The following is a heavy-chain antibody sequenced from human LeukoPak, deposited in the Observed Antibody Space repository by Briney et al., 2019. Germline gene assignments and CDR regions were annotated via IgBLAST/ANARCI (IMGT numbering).Heavy chain of an antibody. J-gene: IGHJ6*03. CDR2: INHSGST. D-gene: IGHD2-15*01. CDR1: GGSFSGYY. CDR3: ARGVTVVVAATEYYYYYYVDV. V-gene: IGHV4-34*01. Sequence: ASETLSLTCAVYGGSFSGYYWSWIRQPPGKGLEWIGEINHSGSTNYYPSPKSRFTISVETSKTQFSLKLSFVTAADTAVYYCARGVTVVVAATEYYYYYYVDVWGKGTTVTVSS.